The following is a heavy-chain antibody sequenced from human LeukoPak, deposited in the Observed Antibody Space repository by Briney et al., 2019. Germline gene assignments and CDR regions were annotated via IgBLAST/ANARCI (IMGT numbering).Heavy chain of an antibody. J-gene: IGHJ4*02. V-gene: IGHV4-34*01. CDR1: GGSFSGYY. D-gene: IGHD1-26*01. Sequence: SETLSLTCAVYGGSFSGYYRSWIRQPPGKGLEWIGEINHSGSTNYNPSLKSRVTISVDTSKNQFSLKLSSVTAADTAVYYCARLGSYGSRDYWGQGTLVTVSS. CDR3: ARLGSYGSRDY. CDR2: INHSGST.